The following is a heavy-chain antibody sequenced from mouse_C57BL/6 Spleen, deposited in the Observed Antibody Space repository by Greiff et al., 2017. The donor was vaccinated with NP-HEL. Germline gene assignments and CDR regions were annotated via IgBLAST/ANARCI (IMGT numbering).Heavy chain of an antibody. V-gene: IGHV1-82*01. CDR3: ASYGYDRAYYAMDY. D-gene: IGHD2-2*01. CDR1: GYAFSSSW. J-gene: IGHJ4*01. CDR2: IYPGDGDT. Sequence: QVQLQQSGPELVQPGASVKISCKASGYAFSSSWMNWVKQRPGKGLEWIGRIYPGDGDTNYTGKFKGKATLTADKASSTAYMQLSSLTSEDSAVYFRASYGYDRAYYAMDYWGQGTSVTVSS.